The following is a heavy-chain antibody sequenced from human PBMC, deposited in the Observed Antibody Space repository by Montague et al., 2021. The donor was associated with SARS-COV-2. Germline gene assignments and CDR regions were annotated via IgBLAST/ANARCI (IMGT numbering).Heavy chain of an antibody. Sequence: SETLSLTCAVYGGSFSGYYWSWIRQPPGKGLEWIGEINHSGSTNYNPSLKSRVTISVDTSKNLFSLKLSSVTAADTAVYYCARGYVYVWGSCRYLHWCDPWGQGTRVTVSS. J-gene: IGHJ5*02. V-gene: IGHV4-34*01. CDR2: INHSGST. CDR1: GGSFSGYY. CDR3: ARGYVYVWGSCRYLHWCDP. D-gene: IGHD3-16*02.